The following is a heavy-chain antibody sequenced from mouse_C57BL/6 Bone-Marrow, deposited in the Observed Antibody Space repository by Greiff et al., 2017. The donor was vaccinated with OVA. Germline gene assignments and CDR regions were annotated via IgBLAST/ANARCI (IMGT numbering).Heavy chain of an antibody. CDR1: GYTFTSYW. CDR3: ASAVFAY. CDR2: IDPSDSYT. V-gene: IGHV1-50*01. Sequence: QVQLQQPGAELVKPGASVKLSCKASGYTFTSYWMQWVKQRPGQGLEWIGEIDPSDSYTNYNQKFKGKAPLTVDTSSSTAYMQLSSLTSEDAAVYYSASAVFAYWGQGTLVTVSA. J-gene: IGHJ3*01.